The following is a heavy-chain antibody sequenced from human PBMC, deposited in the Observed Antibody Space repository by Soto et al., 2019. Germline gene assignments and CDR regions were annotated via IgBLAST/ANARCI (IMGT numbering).Heavy chain of an antibody. CDR1: GYTFTSYD. J-gene: IGHJ6*02. CDR3: ARSGGAELRYGMDV. CDR2: MNPNSGNT. V-gene: IGHV1-8*01. D-gene: IGHD1-7*01. Sequence: ASVKVSCKASGYTFTSYDINWVRQATGQGLEWMGWMNPNSGNTGYAQKFQGRVTMTRNTSISTAYMELSSRRSEDTAVYYCARSGGAELRYGMDVWGQGTTVTVSS.